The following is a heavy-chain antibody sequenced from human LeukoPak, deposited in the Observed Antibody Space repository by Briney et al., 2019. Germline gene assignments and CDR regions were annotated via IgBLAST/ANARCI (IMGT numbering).Heavy chain of an antibody. J-gene: IGHJ6*02. D-gene: IGHD4-23*01. Sequence: NPSETLSLTCAVSGGSTSSSNWWSWVRQPPGKGLGWIGEIYHSGSTNYNPSLKSRVTISVDKSKNQFSLKLSSVTAADTAVYYCARGPTTVVTPGKMYYYGMDVWGQGTTVTVSS. CDR2: IYHSGST. CDR1: GGSTSSSNW. V-gene: IGHV4-4*02. CDR3: ARGPTTVVTPGKMYYYGMDV.